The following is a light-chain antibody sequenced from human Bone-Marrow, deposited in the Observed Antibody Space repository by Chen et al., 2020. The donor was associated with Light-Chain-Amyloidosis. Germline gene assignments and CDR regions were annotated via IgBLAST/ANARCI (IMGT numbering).Light chain of an antibody. CDR2: EVT. V-gene: IGLV2-8*01. J-gene: IGLJ3*02. CDR3: SSYAGTNNWV. Sequence: QSALTQPPSASGSPGPSVTVSCTGTSSDVGRYNYVSWYQQLPGKAPQLMIYEVTKRPSGVHDRFSGSKSGNTASLTVSGLRADDEADYFCSSYAGTNNWVFGGGTKVTVL. CDR1: SSDVGRYNY.